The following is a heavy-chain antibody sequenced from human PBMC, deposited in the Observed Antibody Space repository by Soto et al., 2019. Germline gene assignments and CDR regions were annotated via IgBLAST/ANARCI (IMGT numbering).Heavy chain of an antibody. D-gene: IGHD2-21*01. CDR3: ARVPVAPENWFDP. CDR2: IHHIGST. V-gene: IGHV4-31*03. CDR1: GGSISSGGYY. Sequence: QVQLQESGPGLVKPSQTLSLSCTVSGGSISSGGYYWSWIRQHPGKGLEWIGYIHHIGSTYYNPSLKSGVAISVDTSKNQFSLRLRSVTAADTAMYYCARVPVAPENWFDPWGQGTLVTVSA. J-gene: IGHJ5*02.